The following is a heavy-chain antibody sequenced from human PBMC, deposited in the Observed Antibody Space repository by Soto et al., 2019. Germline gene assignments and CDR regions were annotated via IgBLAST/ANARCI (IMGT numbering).Heavy chain of an antibody. CDR2: ISGSGGST. V-gene: IGHV3-23*01. CDR1: GFTFSSYA. J-gene: IGHJ6*04. CDR3: AKGPRWDCSGGSCYYHYYGMDV. D-gene: IGHD2-15*01. Sequence: GGSLRLSCAASGFTFSSYAMSWVRQAPGKGLEWVSAISGSGGSTYYADSVKGRFTISRDNSKNTLYLQMNSLRAEDTAVYYCAKGPRWDCSGGSCYYHYYGMDVWGKGTTVTVSS.